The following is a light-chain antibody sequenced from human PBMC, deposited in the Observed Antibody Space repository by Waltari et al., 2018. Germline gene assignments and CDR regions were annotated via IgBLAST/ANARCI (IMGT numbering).Light chain of an antibody. CDR1: QSLLYRNGFNY. CDR2: LGS. V-gene: IGKV2-28*01. J-gene: IGKJ4*01. Sequence: DIVMTQSPRSLPVTPGESASISCRSSQSLLYRNGFNYVEWYLQKPGQSPQLLIYLGSYRASGVPDRFSGSGSGTDFTLKISRVEAEDFGVYYCMQSLQTPLTFGGGTKVEIE. CDR3: MQSLQTPLT.